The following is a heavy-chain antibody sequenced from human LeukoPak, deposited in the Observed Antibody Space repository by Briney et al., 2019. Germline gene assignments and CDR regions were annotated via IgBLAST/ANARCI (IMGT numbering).Heavy chain of an antibody. V-gene: IGHV4-4*07. CDR3: ARDWRPYCSSTSCYYYYYMDV. J-gene: IGHJ6*03. CDR2: IYTSGST. D-gene: IGHD2-2*01. CDR1: GGSISSYY. Sequence: PSETLSLTCTVSGGSISSYYWSWIRPPAGKGLEWIGRIYTSGSTNYNPSLKSRVTMSVDTSKNQFSLKLSSVTAADTAVYYCARDWRPYCSSTSCYYYYYMDVWGKGTTVTVSS.